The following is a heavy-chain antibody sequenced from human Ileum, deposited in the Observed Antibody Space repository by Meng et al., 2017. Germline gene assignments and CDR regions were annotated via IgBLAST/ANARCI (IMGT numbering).Heavy chain of an antibody. D-gene: IGHD1-26*01. CDR3: AREWSGSYRHFDY. Sequence: QVQLQESGPGLLKPSGTLSLTCAVSGGSISTSDWWSWVRQPPGKGLEWIGEIHHSGSTNYNPSLKSRVTISVDESKNQFSLKLNSVTAADTAVYYCAREWSGSYRHFDYWGQGTLVTVSS. CDR2: IHHSGST. CDR1: GGSISTSDW. V-gene: IGHV4-4*02. J-gene: IGHJ4*02.